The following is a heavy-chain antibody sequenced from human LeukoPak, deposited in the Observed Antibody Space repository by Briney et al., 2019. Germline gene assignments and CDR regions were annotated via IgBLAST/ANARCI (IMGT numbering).Heavy chain of an antibody. V-gene: IGHV3-30*02. CDR1: GFTFSSYA. CDR2: IRYDGSNK. CDR3: AKEAEEDDYGDY. D-gene: IGHD5-24*01. Sequence: GGSLRLSCAASGFTFSSYAMSWVRQAPGKGLEWVAFIRYDGSNKYYADSVKGRFTISRDNSKNTLYLQMNSLRAEDTAVYYCAKEAEEDDYGDYWGQGTLVTVSS. J-gene: IGHJ4*02.